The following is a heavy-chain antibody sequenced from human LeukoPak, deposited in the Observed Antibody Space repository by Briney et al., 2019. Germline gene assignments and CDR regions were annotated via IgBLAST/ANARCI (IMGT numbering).Heavy chain of an antibody. Sequence: PSETLSLTYTVSGGSISGDHWNWIRQPPGKGLEWIGYVYSSGNTNYNPSLKSRVTISIDTSKNQFSLKLSSVTAADTAVYYCARRNDFGIWGQGTMVTVSS. V-gene: IGHV4-59*08. CDR2: VYSSGNT. CDR3: ARRNDFGI. CDR1: GGSISGDH. J-gene: IGHJ3*02.